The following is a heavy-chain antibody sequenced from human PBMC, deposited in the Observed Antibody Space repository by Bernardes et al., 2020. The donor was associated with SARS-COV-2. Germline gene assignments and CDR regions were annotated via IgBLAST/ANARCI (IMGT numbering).Heavy chain of an antibody. CDR1: GFTFEDYT. CDR3: ATERQSLTVFGVGHDAFDF. CDR2: VSWDGSTT. V-gene: IGHV3-43*01. D-gene: IGHD3-3*01. J-gene: IGHJ3*01. Sequence: GSLRLSCAASGFTFEDYTMHWVRQVPGKGLEWVSLVSWDGSTTNYADSVKGRFIISRDSSRNTVHLQMDSLRKEDTALYYCATERQSLTVFGVGHDAFDFWGQGTMVTVSS.